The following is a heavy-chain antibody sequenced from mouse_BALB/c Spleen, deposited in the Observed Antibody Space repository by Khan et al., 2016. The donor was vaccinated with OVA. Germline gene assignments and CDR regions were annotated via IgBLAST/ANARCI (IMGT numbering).Heavy chain of an antibody. J-gene: IGHJ2*01. D-gene: IGHD2-1*01. Sequence: EVQLQESGPGLVKPSQSLSLTCSVTGYSITSGYYWNWIRQFPGNKLEWMGYISYDGSNNYNPSLKNRISITRDTSKNQFFLKLNSVTTEDTATYYCAREGCDGNYFDYWGQGTTLTVSS. CDR3: AREGCDGNYFDY. CDR1: GYSITSGYY. V-gene: IGHV3-6*02. CDR2: ISYDGSN.